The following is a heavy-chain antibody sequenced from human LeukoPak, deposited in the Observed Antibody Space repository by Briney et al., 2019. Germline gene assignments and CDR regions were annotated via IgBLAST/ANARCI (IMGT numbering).Heavy chain of an antibody. CDR2: IYYSGST. V-gene: IGHV4-59*08. CDR1: GGSISSYY. J-gene: IGHJ4*02. D-gene: IGHD2-15*01. CDR3: VRRRCSGGSCLPYYFDY. Sequence: SETLSLTCTVSGGSISSYYWSWLRQPPGKGLDWIGYIYYSGSTSYNPSLKSRVTISVDTSKNQFSLKLSSVTAADTAVYYCVRRRCSGGSCLPYYFDYWGQGTLVTVSS.